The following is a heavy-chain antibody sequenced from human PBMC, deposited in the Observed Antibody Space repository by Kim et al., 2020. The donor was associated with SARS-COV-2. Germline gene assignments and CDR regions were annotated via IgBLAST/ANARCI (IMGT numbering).Heavy chain of an antibody. Sequence: GGSLRLSCAASGFTFSRFAMSLVRQAPGKGPEWIASVNNGGNSYYADSVKGRFTVSRDNNKNTLDLQMNSLTAEDTALYFCAKDHQSSGWPTFDYWAREP. CDR3: AKDHQSSGWPTFDY. CDR1: GFTFSRFA. CDR2: VNNGGNS. J-gene: IGHJ4*02. V-gene: IGHV3-23*01. D-gene: IGHD6-19*01.